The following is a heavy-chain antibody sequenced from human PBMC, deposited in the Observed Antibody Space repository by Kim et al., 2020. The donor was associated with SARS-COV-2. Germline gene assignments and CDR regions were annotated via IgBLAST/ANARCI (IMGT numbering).Heavy chain of an antibody. V-gene: IGHV1-69*13. Sequence: SVKVSCKASGGTFSSYAISWVRQAPGQGLEWMGGIIPIFGTANYAQKFQGRVTITADESTSTAYMELSSLRSEDTAVYYCARAFDYGDYGWEATPLLEIWGQGTMVTVSS. CDR2: IIPIFGTA. J-gene: IGHJ3*02. CDR3: ARAFDYGDYGWEATPLLEI. CDR1: GGTFSSYA. D-gene: IGHD4-17*01.